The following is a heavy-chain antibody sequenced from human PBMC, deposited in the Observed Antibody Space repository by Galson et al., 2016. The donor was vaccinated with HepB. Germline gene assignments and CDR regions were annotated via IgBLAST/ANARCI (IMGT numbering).Heavy chain of an antibody. J-gene: IGHJ5*02. Sequence: ETLSLTCTVSGDSISSHHWSSIRQPAGKGLAWIGRIYTSGSTHYNPSLKRPVTMSVDTSKNQFSLKLTSVTAADTAVYYCAREGCSGGSCYSGYNWFDPWGQGTLVTVSS. D-gene: IGHD2-15*01. V-gene: IGHV4-4*07. CDR2: IYTSGST. CDR3: AREGCSGGSCYSGYNWFDP. CDR1: GDSISSHH.